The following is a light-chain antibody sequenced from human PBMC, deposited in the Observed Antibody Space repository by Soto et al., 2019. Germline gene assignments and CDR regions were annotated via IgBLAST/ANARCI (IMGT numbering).Light chain of an antibody. Sequence: EIVLTQSPGTLSLSPGERATLSCRASQSIYSKYLAWYQRKPGQAPRLLISGASSRATGIPDRFSGSGSGTDFTLTISRLEPEDFAVYYCQQYGSSPPLTFGGGTKVEIK. CDR1: QSIYSKY. J-gene: IGKJ4*01. V-gene: IGKV3-20*01. CDR2: GAS. CDR3: QQYGSSPPLT.